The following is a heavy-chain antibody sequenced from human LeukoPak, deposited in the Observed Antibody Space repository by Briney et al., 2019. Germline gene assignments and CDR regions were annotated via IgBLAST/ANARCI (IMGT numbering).Heavy chain of an antibody. Sequence: PGGSLRLSCVASGFTFSPCSMNWVRQAPGKGLEWVSSISGSGDHIYYADSVKGRFTISRDNARNSLSLQMNSLSDDDTAVYYCARSYSSSWSLDYYFDYWGQGTLVTVSS. J-gene: IGHJ4*02. CDR3: ARSYSSSWSLDYYFDY. D-gene: IGHD6-13*01. CDR2: ISGSGDHI. V-gene: IGHV3-21*01. CDR1: GFTFSPCS.